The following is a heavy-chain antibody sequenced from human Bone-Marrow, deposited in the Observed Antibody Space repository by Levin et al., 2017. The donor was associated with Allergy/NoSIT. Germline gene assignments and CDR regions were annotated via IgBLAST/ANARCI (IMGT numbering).Heavy chain of an antibody. D-gene: IGHD2-2*01. Sequence: PSETLSLTCTVSGGSISSGDYYWSWIRQPPGKGLEWIGHIYYSGSTYYNPSLESRITISVDTSENQVSLKLSSVTAADTAVYYCARKPEDFVAVPAAPRPQLRNYYYVDVWGKGTTVSVSS. CDR1: GGSISSGDYY. CDR3: ARKPEDFVAVPAAPRPQLRNYYYVDV. V-gene: IGHV4-30-4*01. J-gene: IGHJ6*03. CDR2: IYYSGST.